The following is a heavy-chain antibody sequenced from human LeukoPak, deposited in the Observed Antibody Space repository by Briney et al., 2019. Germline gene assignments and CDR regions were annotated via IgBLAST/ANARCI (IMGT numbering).Heavy chain of an antibody. J-gene: IGHJ5*02. CDR2: INHSGST. CDR3: ASSGSHNWFDP. D-gene: IGHD1-26*01. Sequence: SETLSLTCAVYGGSFSGYYWSWIRQPPGKGLEWIGEINHSGSTNYNPSLKGRVTISVDTSKNQFSPKLSSVTAADTAVYYCASSGSHNWFDPWGQGTLVTVSS. V-gene: IGHV4-34*01. CDR1: GGSFSGYY.